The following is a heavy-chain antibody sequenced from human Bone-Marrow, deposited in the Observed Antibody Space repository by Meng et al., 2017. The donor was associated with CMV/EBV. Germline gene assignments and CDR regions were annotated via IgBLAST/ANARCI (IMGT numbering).Heavy chain of an antibody. CDR1: GSSISTYY. V-gene: IGHV4-59*01. CDR2: IYYSGST. J-gene: IGHJ3*02. Sequence: GSLRLSCTVSGSSISTYYWSWIRQPPGKGLEWMGYIYYSGSTDYNPSLITRLTISVDTSKNQFSLKLSSVTAADTAVYYCARGFRRSLTDDSFDIWGQGTMATVSS. CDR3: ARGFRRSLTDDSFDI. D-gene: IGHD1-14*01.